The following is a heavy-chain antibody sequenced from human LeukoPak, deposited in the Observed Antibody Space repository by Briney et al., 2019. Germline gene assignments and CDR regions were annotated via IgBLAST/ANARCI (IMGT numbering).Heavy chain of an antibody. V-gene: IGHV4-34*09. CDR1: Y. CDR2: INHSGST. J-gene: IGHJ4*02. Sequence: YWXXIGQPPGXGVXGIGEINHSGSTNYYPSLKTRLSISLHTSKNQFSLKLSSVTAADAAVYYCARDNGETVTTFGYWGQGTLVTVSS. D-gene: IGHD4-11*01. CDR3: ARDNGETVTTFGY.